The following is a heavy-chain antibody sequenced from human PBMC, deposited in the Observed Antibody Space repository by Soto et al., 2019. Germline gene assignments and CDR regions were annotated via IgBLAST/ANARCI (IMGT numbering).Heavy chain of an antibody. CDR1: GGSVSSESHY. CDR2: IYYSGST. J-gene: IGHJ6*02. Sequence: PSDTLSLTCTVSGGSVSSESHYWSWIRQTPGKGLVWIGYIYYSGSTYYNPSLKSRVTISVDTSKNQFSLKLSSVTAADTAVYYCARDSIAVADHYYYYGMDVWGQGTTVTVSS. CDR3: ARDSIAVADHYYYYGMDV. V-gene: IGHV4-39*02. D-gene: IGHD6-19*01.